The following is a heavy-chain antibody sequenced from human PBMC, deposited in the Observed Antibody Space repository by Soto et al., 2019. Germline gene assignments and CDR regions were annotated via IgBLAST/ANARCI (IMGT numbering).Heavy chain of an antibody. V-gene: IGHV4-39*07. CDR3: ARVYPSDTRYGYVGNNWFDP. D-gene: IGHD5-18*01. CDR1: GGSISSGDYY. Sequence: PSETLSLTCTVSGGSISSGDYYWGWIRQPPGKGLEWIGSIYYSGSTYYHPSLKSRLTISSDTSTSTVYMELSSLRSEDTAVYYCARVYPSDTRYGYVGNNWFDPWGQGTLVTVSS. CDR2: IYYSGST. J-gene: IGHJ5*02.